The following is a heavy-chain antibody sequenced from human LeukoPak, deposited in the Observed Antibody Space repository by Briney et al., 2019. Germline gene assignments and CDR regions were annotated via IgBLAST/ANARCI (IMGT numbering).Heavy chain of an antibody. V-gene: IGHV3-21*01. CDR1: GFIFRNYG. CDR3: ARERSGIAFDY. J-gene: IGHJ4*02. D-gene: IGHD6-13*01. Sequence: KTGGSLRLSCAASGFIFRNYGMNWVRQPPGKGLERVSSISSSSSYIYYADSVKGRFTISRDNAKNSLYLQMNSLRAEDTAVYYCARERSGIAFDYWGQGTLVTVSS. CDR2: ISSSSSYI.